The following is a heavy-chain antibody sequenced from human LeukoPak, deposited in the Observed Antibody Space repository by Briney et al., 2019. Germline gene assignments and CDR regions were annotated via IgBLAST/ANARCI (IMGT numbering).Heavy chain of an antibody. J-gene: IGHJ4*02. CDR1: GFTFSGSA. CDR3: ARESRDRLLWFGDEGY. Sequence: GGSLRLSCAASGFTFSGSAMHWVRQASGKGLEWVGRIRSKANSYATAYAASVKGRFTISRDDSKNTAYLQMNSLRAEDTALYYCARESRDRLLWFGDEGYWGQGTLVTVSS. CDR2: IRSKANSYAT. V-gene: IGHV3-73*01. D-gene: IGHD3-10*01.